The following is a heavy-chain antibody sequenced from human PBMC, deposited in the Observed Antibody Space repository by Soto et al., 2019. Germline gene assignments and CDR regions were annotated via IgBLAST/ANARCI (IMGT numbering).Heavy chain of an antibody. CDR2: IYHTGSA. CDR3: ARGVGTTMAHYFDF. CDR1: GVSVTSGGYS. Sequence: SETLSLTCAVSGVSVTSGGYSWNWIRQPPGKGLEWVGYIYHTGSAYYIPSLSSRVTISVDRSTNQFSLKLNSVTAADTAVYYCARGVGTTMAHYFDFWGPGTPVTVSS. D-gene: IGHD1-26*01. J-gene: IGHJ4*02. V-gene: IGHV4-30-2*01.